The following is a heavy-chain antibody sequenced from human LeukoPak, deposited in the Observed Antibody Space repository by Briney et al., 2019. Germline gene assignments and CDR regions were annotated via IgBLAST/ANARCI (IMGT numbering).Heavy chain of an antibody. V-gene: IGHV1-8*01. J-gene: IGHJ4*02. CDR1: GYSFSSHD. D-gene: IGHD5-18*01. CDR2: MNPKSGNT. Sequence: ASVKVSCKASGYSFSSHDINWVRQATGQGLEWMGWMNPKSGNTDHAQKFQGRVTMSRNTSISVAYLELSSLRSEDTAVYFCVSHQRGYSRGYYFDYWGQGTLVTVSS. CDR3: VSHQRGYSRGYYFDY.